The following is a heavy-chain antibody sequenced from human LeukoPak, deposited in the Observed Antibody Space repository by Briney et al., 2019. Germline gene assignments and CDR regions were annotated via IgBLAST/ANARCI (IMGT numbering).Heavy chain of an antibody. V-gene: IGHV1-2*02. CDR2: INPNSGGT. Sequence: ASVKVSCKASGYTFTSYYMHWVRQAPGQGLEWMGWINPNSGGTNYAQKFQGRVTMTRDTSISTAYMELSRLRSDDTAVYYCARKHVNYYYYGMDVWGQGTTVTVSS. CDR3: ARKHVNYYYYGMDV. J-gene: IGHJ6*02. CDR1: GYTFTSYY.